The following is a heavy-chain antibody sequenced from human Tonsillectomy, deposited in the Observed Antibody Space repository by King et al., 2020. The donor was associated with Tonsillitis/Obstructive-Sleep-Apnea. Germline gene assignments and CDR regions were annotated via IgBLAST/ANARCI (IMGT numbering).Heavy chain of an antibody. J-gene: IGHJ6*02. D-gene: IGHD4-17*01. CDR2: ISGSGGST. CDR1: GFTFSSYA. V-gene: IGHV3-23*04. CDR3: EKRGYGDYVEYYYYYGMDV. Sequence: DVQLVESGGGLVQPGGSLRLSCAASGFTFSSYAMSWVRQAPGKGLEWVSAISGSGGSTYYADSVKGRFTISRDNSKNTLYLQMNSLRAEDTAVYYCEKRGYGDYVEYYYYYGMDVWGQGTTVTVSS.